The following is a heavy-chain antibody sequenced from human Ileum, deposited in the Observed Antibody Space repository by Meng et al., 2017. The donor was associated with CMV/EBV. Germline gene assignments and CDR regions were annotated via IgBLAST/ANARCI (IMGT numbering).Heavy chain of an antibody. V-gene: IGHV1-3*04. CDR2: IYTDSGDT. Sequence: KISCKASGYTFTNYAILWVRQAPGQRLEWMGWIYTDSGDTKFSQKFQGRVSFTRDTPATTAYMELTSLRSEDTAVYYCARGVISYHDSWGQGTLVTVSS. J-gene: IGHJ5*02. D-gene: IGHD3-16*01. CDR1: GYTFTNYA. CDR3: ARGVISYHDS.